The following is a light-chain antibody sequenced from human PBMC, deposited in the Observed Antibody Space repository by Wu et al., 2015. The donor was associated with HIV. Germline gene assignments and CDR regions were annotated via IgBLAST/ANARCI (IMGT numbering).Light chain of an antibody. CDR3: QQLNTYPWT. V-gene: IGKV1-9*01. Sequence: DILLTQSPSFLSASVGDRLTVTCRASQGISNYLAWYQQKPGTAPKLLIYAASTLQTGVPLRFSGRGSGTEFTLSISSLQPEDSATXFCQQLNTYPWTFGQGPRWRSN. CDR1: QGISNY. CDR2: AAS. J-gene: IGKJ1*01.